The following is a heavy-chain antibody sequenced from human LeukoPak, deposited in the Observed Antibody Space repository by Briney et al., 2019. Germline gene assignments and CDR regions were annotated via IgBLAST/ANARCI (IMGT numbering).Heavy chain of an antibody. CDR3: ANDYYDSSGYHPNY. Sequence: GGSLRLSCAASGFTFSSYEMNWVRQAPGKGLEWVSYISSSGSTIYYADSVKGRFTISRDNAKNSLYLQMNSLRAEDTAVYYCANDYYDSSGYHPNYWGQGTLVTVSS. D-gene: IGHD3-22*01. CDR1: GFTFSSYE. J-gene: IGHJ4*02. CDR2: ISSSGSTI. V-gene: IGHV3-48*03.